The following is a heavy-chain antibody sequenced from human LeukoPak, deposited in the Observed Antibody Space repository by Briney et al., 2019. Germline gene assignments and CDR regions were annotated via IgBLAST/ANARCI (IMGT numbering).Heavy chain of an antibody. J-gene: IGHJ4*02. CDR2: INHSGST. Sequence: PSETLSLTCAVYGGSFSGYYWSWIRQPPGKGLEWIGEINHSGSTNYNPSLKSRVTISVDTSKNQFSLKLSFVTAADTAVYYCARGVILYYDFWSGYSGHYFDYWGQGTLVTVSS. CDR3: ARGVILYYDFWSGYSGHYFDY. D-gene: IGHD3-3*01. V-gene: IGHV4-34*01. CDR1: GGSFSGYY.